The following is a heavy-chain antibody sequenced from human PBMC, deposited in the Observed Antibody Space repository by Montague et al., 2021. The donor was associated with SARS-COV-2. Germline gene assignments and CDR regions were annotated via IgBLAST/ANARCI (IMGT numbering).Heavy chain of an antibody. D-gene: IGHD1-26*01. CDR1: GYSISRLHYS. Sequence: SETLSLTCAVSGYSISRLHYSWAWFRKSTGKGIEGIGYVFYRWSTYSNTSLRSRVTISVDTSKNQFALRLRSVTSSDTAIYYCARRAGVVGDTRFDYWGQG. CDR2: VFYRWST. CDR3: ARRAGVVGDTRFDY. J-gene: IGHJ4*01. V-gene: IGHV4-39*01.